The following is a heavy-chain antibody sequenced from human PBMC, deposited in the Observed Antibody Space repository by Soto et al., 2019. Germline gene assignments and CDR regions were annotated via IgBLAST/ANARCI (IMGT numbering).Heavy chain of an antibody. D-gene: IGHD2-2*01. V-gene: IGHV1-69*13. Sequence: ASVKVSCKASGGTFSSYAISWVRQAPGQGLEWMGGIIPIFATANYAQKFQGRVMITVDESTSTAYMELSSLRFEDTAVYYCARSVSFRYQLLKRGMDVWGQGTTVTVSS. CDR1: GGTFSSYA. CDR3: ARSVSFRYQLLKRGMDV. J-gene: IGHJ6*02. CDR2: IIPIFATA.